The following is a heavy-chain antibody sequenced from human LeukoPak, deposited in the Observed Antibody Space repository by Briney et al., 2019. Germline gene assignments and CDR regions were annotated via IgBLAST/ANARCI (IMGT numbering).Heavy chain of an antibody. CDR3: ATPLLPWFGEFTTDY. CDR1: GYTLTELS. J-gene: IGHJ4*02. CDR2: FDPEDGET. Sequence: ASVKVSCKVSGYTLTELSMHWVRQAPGKGLEWMGGFDPEDGETIYAQKFQDRVTMTEDTSTDTAYMELSSLRSEDTAVYYCATPLLPWFGEFTTDYWGQGTLVTVSS. V-gene: IGHV1-24*01. D-gene: IGHD3-10*01.